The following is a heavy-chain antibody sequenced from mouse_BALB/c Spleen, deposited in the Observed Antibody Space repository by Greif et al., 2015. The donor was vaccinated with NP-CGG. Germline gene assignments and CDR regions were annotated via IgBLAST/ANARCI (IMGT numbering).Heavy chain of an antibody. D-gene: IGHD2-10*02. V-gene: IGHV5-12-2*01. CDR1: GFTFSSYT. J-gene: IGHJ3*01. CDR2: ISNGGGST. CDR3: ARQYGKGFAY. Sequence: EVHLVKSGGGLVQPGGSLKLSCAASGFTFSSYTMSWVRQTPEKRLEWVAYISNGGGSTYYPDTVKGRFTISRDNAKNTLYLQMSSLKSEDTAMYYCARQYGKGFAYWGQGTLVTVSA.